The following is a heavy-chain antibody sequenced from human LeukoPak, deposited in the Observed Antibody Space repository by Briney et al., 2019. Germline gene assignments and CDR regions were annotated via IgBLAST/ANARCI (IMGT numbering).Heavy chain of an antibody. CDR2: ISGSGGST. D-gene: IGHD3-3*01. Sequence: GGSLRLSCAASGFTFSSYAMSWVRQAPGKGLEWVSAISGSGGSTYYADSVKGRFTISRDNSKNTQYLQMNSLRAEDTAVNYCAKDVSEIFGVPGWFDPWGQGTLVTVSS. CDR1: GFTFSSYA. V-gene: IGHV3-23*01. J-gene: IGHJ5*02. CDR3: AKDVSEIFGVPGWFDP.